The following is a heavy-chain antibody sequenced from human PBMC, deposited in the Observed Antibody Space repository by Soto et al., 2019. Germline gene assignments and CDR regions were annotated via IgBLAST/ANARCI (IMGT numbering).Heavy chain of an antibody. CDR2: FSLSGTT. D-gene: IGHD2-8*02. J-gene: IGHJ4*02. CDR1: GASITGSSY. Sequence: QVQLQESGPGLMKPSETLSLTCTVSGASITGSSYWSWIRQPAGKGLEWIGRFSLSGTTNYNPSLRSRVTRSADVSKNQFALSLTSVTAADTALYYCARGMTPPGAPAWYYFDSWGQGTLVTVSS. V-gene: IGHV4-4*07. CDR3: ARGMTPPGAPAWYYFDS.